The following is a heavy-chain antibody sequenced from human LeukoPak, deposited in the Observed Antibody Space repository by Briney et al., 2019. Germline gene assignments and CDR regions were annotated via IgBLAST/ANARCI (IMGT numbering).Heavy chain of an antibody. Sequence: PGGSLRLSCAASGFTFSSYGMHWVRQAPGKGLEWVAVISYDGSNKYYADSVKGRFTISRDNAKNSLYLQMNSLRAEDTAVYYCARGLLLWFGELAVPGSFDIWGQGTMVTVSS. CDR1: GFTFSSYG. J-gene: IGHJ3*02. V-gene: IGHV3-30*03. CDR3: ARGLLLWFGELAVPGSFDI. CDR2: ISYDGSNK. D-gene: IGHD3-10*01.